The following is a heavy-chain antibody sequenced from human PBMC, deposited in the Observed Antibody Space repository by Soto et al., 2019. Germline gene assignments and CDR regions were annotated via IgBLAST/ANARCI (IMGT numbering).Heavy chain of an antibody. V-gene: IGHV3-23*01. Sequence: EVQLLESGGDVVRPGGSLRLSCAASGFTFSSYAMGWVRQAPGKGLEWVAGVSRAGTYTFYADSVRGRFSISRDNSLDTVDVYMKARRGDDTAVYSCVEYTVTEDLGEAWGQGALVSVSS. J-gene: IGHJ5*02. CDR1: GFTFSSYA. CDR3: VEYTVTEDLGEA. CDR2: VSRAGTYT. D-gene: IGHD3-16*01.